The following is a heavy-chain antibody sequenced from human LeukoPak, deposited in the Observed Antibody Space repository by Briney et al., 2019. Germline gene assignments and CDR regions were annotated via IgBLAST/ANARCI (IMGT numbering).Heavy chain of an antibody. CDR1: GGSISSYY. CDR3: ARGGYDILTGYPYYFDY. V-gene: IGHV4-4*07. D-gene: IGHD3-9*01. J-gene: IGHJ4*02. Sequence: PSETLSFTCTVSGGSISSYYWSWIRQPAGKGLEWIGRIYTSGSTNYNPSLKSRVTMSVDTSKNQFSLKLSSVTAADTAVYYCARGGYDILTGYPYYFDYWGQGTLVTVSS. CDR2: IYTSGST.